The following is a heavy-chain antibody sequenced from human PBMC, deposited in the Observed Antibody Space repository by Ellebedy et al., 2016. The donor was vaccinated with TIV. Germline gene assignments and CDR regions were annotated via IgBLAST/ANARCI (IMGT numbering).Heavy chain of an antibody. CDR2: INPSGGST. Sequence: ASVKVSCKASGYTFTSYYIHWVRQAPGQGLEWMGIINPSGGSTSYSQKFQGRVTMTRDTSTSIVYMDLSSLRSEDTAVYYCARGRGPAARSFDIWGQGTMVTVSS. CDR3: ARGRGPAARSFDI. V-gene: IGHV1-46*01. J-gene: IGHJ3*02. CDR1: GYTFTSYY. D-gene: IGHD6-6*01.